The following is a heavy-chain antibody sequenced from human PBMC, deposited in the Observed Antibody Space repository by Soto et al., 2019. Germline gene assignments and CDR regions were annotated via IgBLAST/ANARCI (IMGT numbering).Heavy chain of an antibody. J-gene: IGHJ4*02. V-gene: IGHV1-69*13. CDR2: IIPIFGTA. CDR3: ARGTWDSSGWYTFPYDY. D-gene: IGHD6-19*01. Sequence: ASVKVSCKASGGTFSSYAISWVRQAPGQGLEWMGGIIPIFGTANYAQKFQGRVTITADESTSTAYMELSSLRSEDTAVYYCARGTWDSSGWYTFPYDYWSQGTVVTVSS. CDR1: GGTFSSYA.